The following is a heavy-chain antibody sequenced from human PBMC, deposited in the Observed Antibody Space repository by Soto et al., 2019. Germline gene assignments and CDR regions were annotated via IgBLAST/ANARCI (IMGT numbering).Heavy chain of an antibody. V-gene: IGHV5-51*01. CDR3: ARNRLRQYYYGMDV. D-gene: IGHD3-10*01. CDR2: IYPGDSDT. CDR1: GYRFANYW. Sequence: PGESLKISWQGSGYRFANYWIAWVRQMPGKGLEWVGVIYPGDSDTRYSPSFRGQVTISADKSISHVYLQWSSLKASDTAMYYCARNRLRQYYYGMDVWGQGTTVTVSS. J-gene: IGHJ6*02.